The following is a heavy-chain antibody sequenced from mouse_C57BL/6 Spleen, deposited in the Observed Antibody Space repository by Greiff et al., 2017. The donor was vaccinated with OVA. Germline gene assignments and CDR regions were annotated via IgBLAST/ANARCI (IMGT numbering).Heavy chain of an antibody. CDR2: IYPGDGDP. Sequence: QVHVKQSGAELVKPGDSVTISCKASGYSFTSYWINWVKQRPGKGLEWIGRIYPGDGDPNYNGKFKGTATLTADKSSNTAYMQLSSLTSEDSAVYCSAREDSAGNAKYDWGQGTSVTVSS. CDR1: GYSFTSYW. J-gene: IGHJ4*01. V-gene: IGHV1-80*01. CDR3: AREDSAGNAKYD.